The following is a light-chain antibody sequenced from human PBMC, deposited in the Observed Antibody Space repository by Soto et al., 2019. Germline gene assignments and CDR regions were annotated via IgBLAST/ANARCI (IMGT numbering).Light chain of an antibody. Sequence: DIQMTQSPSTLSASVGDRVTITCRASQSISMWLAWYQQKPGKPPKLLTYDASSLESGVPSRFGGSGSGTEFTLTISRLQPDDFATYYCQRYNDYPITFGQGTRLEIK. CDR1: QSISMW. J-gene: IGKJ5*01. V-gene: IGKV1-5*01. CDR3: QRYNDYPIT. CDR2: DAS.